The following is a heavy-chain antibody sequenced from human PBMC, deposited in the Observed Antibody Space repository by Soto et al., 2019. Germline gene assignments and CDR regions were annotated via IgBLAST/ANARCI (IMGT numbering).Heavy chain of an antibody. V-gene: IGHV3-30*03. CDR3: ASGEPGGTFYYFYMAV. CDR1: GFTFSSYS. CDR2: ISSDGSVK. J-gene: IGHJ6*03. Sequence: GGSLRLSCAASGFTFSSYSIHWVRQAPGKGLEWVAIISSDGSVKYYADSVKGRFTISRDNSKNTLYLQMNSLGAEDTAVYYCASGEPGGTFYYFYMAVWGKGTTVTVSS. D-gene: IGHD3-16*01.